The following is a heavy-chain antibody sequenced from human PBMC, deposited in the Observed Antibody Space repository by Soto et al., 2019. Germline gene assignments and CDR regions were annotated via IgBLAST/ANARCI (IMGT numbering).Heavy chain of an antibody. D-gene: IGHD3-22*01. V-gene: IGHV4-59*02. CDR2: IYLGGSA. CDR3: TRGKWFPRGYGMDV. J-gene: IGHJ6*02. CDR1: GDSVTSDY. Sequence: QVQLQESGPGLVKPSETLSLTCTVSGDSVTSDYWSWIRQPPGKRLEYIGFIYLGGSANYNPPLESRVTISPDKSKNQLSLRLTSVTAADTAVYYCTRGKWFPRGYGMDVWGRGTTVTVS.